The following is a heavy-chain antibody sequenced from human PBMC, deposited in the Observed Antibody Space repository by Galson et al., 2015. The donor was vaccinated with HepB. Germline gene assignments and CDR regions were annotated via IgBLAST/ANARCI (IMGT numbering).Heavy chain of an antibody. D-gene: IGHD3-10*01. CDR2: ILAGGST. J-gene: IGHJ6*03. CDR3: ARLVWLGRYMDV. CDR1: GFTFSNYW. V-gene: IGHV3-53*01. Sequence: SLRLSCAASGFTFSNYWMSWVRQAPGKGLEWVSLILAGGSTYYADSVNGRFTISRDNAKNTLSLQMNSLRAEDTAVYYCARLVWLGRYMDVWGKGTTVTVSS.